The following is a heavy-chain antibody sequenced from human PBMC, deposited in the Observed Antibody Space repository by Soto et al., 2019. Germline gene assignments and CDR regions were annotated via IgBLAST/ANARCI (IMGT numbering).Heavy chain of an antibody. D-gene: IGHD6-13*01. CDR2: ISWNSGSI. CDR3: AKDKDSSSWYGFDY. V-gene: IGHV3-9*01. CDR1: GFTFDDYA. J-gene: IGHJ4*02. Sequence: DVQLVESGGGLVQPGRSLRLSCAASGFTFDDYAMHWVRQAPGKGLEWVSGISWNSGSIGYADSVKGRFTISRDNAKNSLYLQMNSLRAEDTALYYCAKDKDSSSWYGFDYWGQGTLVTVSS.